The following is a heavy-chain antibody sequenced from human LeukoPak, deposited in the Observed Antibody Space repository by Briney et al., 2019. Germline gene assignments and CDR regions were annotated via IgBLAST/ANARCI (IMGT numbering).Heavy chain of an antibody. Sequence: TTGGSLRLSCAASGFTFSHTWMSWVRQAPGKGLEWVGRVKSYTDGGTADYAAPVSGRFTISRDESMNTLYLQVNSLKTEDTGVYCCATLGEDYYFYYMDVWGKGTTVIVS. J-gene: IGHJ6*03. V-gene: IGHV3-15*01. CDR1: GFTFSHTW. CDR3: ATLGEDYYFYYMDV. CDR2: VKSYTDGGTA. D-gene: IGHD3-16*01.